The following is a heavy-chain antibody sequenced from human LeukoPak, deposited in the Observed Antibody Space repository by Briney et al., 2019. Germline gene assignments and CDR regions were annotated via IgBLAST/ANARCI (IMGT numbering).Heavy chain of an antibody. CDR3: ARDSRATKSIVATISATPFDP. J-gene: IGHJ5*02. CDR1: GYTFSDYY. CDR2: INPNSGDT. V-gene: IGHV1-2*02. D-gene: IGHD5-12*01. Sequence: GASVKVSCKTSGYTFSDYYIHWIRQAPGQGLEWVGWINPNSGDTDYAQKFQGRVTVTRDTSISTVYMELSSLRSEDTAVYYCARDSRATKSIVATISATPFDPWGQGTLVTVSS.